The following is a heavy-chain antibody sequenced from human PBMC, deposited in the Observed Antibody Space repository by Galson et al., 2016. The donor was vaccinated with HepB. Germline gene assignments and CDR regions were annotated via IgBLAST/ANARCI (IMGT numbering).Heavy chain of an antibody. D-gene: IGHD5-24*01. CDR2: IIPIFDTA. CDR1: GFTFTIYS. CDR3: ARDQRDVEMATAYYYYGMDV. Sequence: SVTVSCKASGFTFTIYSMEWVRQAPGQGLEWMGGIIPIFDTANYAQKFQGRVTITADESTSTAYMELSSLRYEDTAVYYCARDQRDVEMATAYYYYGMDVWGQGTTVTVSS. V-gene: IGHV1-69*13. J-gene: IGHJ6*02.